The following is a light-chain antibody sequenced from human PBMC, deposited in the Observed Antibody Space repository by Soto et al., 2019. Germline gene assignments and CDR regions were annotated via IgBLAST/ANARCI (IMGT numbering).Light chain of an antibody. CDR2: DAS. J-gene: IGKJ4*01. CDR3: QQYDNLPLT. Sequence: DIQMTQSPSSLSASVGDRVTITCQASQDISNYLNWYQQKPGKAPKLLIYDASNLETVVPSRFSGSGSGTDFTFTISSLQPEDIATYYCQQYDNLPLTFGGGTKLEIK. CDR1: QDISNY. V-gene: IGKV1-33*01.